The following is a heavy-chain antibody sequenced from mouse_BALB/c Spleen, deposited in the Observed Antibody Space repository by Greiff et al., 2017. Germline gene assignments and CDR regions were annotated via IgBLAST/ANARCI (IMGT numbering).Heavy chain of an antibody. Sequence: VQLQESGPGLVAPSQSLSITCTVSGFSLTSYGVHWVRQPPGKGLEWLGVIWAGGSTNYNSALMSRLSISKDNSKSQVFLKMNSLQTDDTAMYYCAVREDISTTEFAYWGQGTLVTVSA. J-gene: IGHJ3*01. CDR1: GFSLTSYG. CDR2: IWAGGST. CDR3: AVREDISTTEFAY. D-gene: IGHD2-14*01. V-gene: IGHV2-9*02.